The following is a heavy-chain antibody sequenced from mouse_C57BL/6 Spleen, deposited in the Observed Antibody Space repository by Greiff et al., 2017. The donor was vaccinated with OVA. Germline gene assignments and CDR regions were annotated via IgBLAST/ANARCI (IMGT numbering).Heavy chain of an antibody. D-gene: IGHD2-1*01. J-gene: IGHJ4*01. CDR1: GYAFSSSW. CDR3: ARWGNYGDYYAVDY. V-gene: IGHV1-82*01. Sequence: VQLQQSGPELVKPGASVKISCKASGYAFSSSWMNWVKQRPGKGLEWIGRIYPGDGDTNYNGKFKGKATLTADKSSRTAYMQLSSLTSEDSAVYFCARWGNYGDYYAVDYWGQGTSVTVSA. CDR2: IYPGDGDT.